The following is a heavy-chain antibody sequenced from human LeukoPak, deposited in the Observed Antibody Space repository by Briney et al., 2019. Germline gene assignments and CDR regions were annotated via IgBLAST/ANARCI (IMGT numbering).Heavy chain of an antibody. Sequence: SETLSLTCTVSGGSISSYYWSWIRQPPGKGLEWIGYIYYSGSTYYNPSLKSRVTISVDTSKNQFSLKLSSVTAADTAVYYCARDSMGITMVRGVITPTSFDIWGQGTMVTVSS. D-gene: IGHD3-10*01. CDR3: ARDSMGITMVRGVITPTSFDI. V-gene: IGHV4-59*06. CDR1: GGSISSYY. J-gene: IGHJ3*02. CDR2: IYYSGST.